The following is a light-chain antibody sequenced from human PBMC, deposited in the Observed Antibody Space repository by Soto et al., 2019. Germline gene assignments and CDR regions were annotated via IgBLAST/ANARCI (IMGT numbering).Light chain of an antibody. Sequence: EIVLAQSPATLSLSPGERATLSCRASQTVSNYLAWYQQKPGQAPRLLIYDASNRATGIPARFSGSGSGTDFTLTISSLEPEDFAVYYCQQRSNWPTFGQGTRLEIK. J-gene: IGKJ5*01. CDR1: QTVSNY. CDR3: QQRSNWPT. V-gene: IGKV3-11*01. CDR2: DAS.